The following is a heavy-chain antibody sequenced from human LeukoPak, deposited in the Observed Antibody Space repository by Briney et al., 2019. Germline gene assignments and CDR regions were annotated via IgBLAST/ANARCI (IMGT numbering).Heavy chain of an antibody. V-gene: IGHV3-21*01. CDR1: GFTFSNYS. CDR3: ARSESSGWYHEFAY. CDR2: ISSSSSYI. Sequence: GGSLRLSCAASGFTFSNYSMNWVRQAPGKGLESVSSISSSSSYIYYADSVKGRFTISRDNAKNSLYLQMNSLRAEDTAVYYCARSESSGWYHEFAYWGQGTLVTVSS. J-gene: IGHJ4*02. D-gene: IGHD6-19*01.